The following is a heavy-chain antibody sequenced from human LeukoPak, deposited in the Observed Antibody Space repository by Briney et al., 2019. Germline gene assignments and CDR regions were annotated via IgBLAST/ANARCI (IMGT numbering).Heavy chain of an antibody. V-gene: IGHV3-48*03. CDR1: GFTFSRYE. Sequence: GGSLRLSCAASGFTFSRYEMNWVRQAPGKGLEWVSYISSSGSTIYYADSVEGRFTISRDNAKNSLYLQMNSLRAEDTAFYYCVLRGAVAATDFWGQGTLVTVS. CDR3: VLRGAVAATDF. CDR2: ISSSGSTI. D-gene: IGHD6-19*01. J-gene: IGHJ4*02.